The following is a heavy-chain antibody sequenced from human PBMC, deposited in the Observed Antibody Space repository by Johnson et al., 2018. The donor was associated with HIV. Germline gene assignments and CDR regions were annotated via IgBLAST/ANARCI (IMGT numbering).Heavy chain of an antibody. D-gene: IGHD1-26*01. CDR3: AKSGYSGSYDRMGAFDI. CDR1: GFTFDDYG. CDR2: IWSDGSNK. Sequence: QMLLVESGGGVVRPGGSLRLSCAASGFTFDDYGMNWVRQGPGKGLEWVAVIWSDGSNKYYADSVKGRFTISRDNSKNTLYLQMNSLRAEDTAVYYCAKSGYSGSYDRMGAFDIWGQGTMVTVSS. V-gene: IGHV3-33*08. J-gene: IGHJ3*02.